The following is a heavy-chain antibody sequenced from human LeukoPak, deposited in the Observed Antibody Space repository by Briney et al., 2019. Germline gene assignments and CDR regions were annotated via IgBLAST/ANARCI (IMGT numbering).Heavy chain of an antibody. CDR1: GGTFSSYA. J-gene: IGHJ6*03. CDR2: IIPIFGTT. D-gene: IGHD1-26*01. Sequence: SVKVSCKASGGTFSSYAISWVRQAPGQGLEWMGRIIPIFGTTNYAQKLQGRVTITTDESTSSASMEVSSLRSEDTGVYYCARDMWELTHYYHYMDGLRKGTTV. CDR3: ARDMWELTHYYHYMDG. V-gene: IGHV1-69*05.